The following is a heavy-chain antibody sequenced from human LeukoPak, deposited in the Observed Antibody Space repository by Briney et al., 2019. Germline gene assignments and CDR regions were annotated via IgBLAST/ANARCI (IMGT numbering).Heavy chain of an antibody. CDR3: ARLYSSSWYANNWFDP. V-gene: IGHV4-38-2*01. Sequence: TSETLSLTCAVSGYSISSGYYWGWIRPPPGKGLEWIGGIYHSGSTYYNPSLKRRVTISGDTSKNQFSLKLSSVTAADTAVYYCARLYSSSWYANNWFDPWGQGTLVTVSS. CDR1: GYSISSGYY. CDR2: IYHSGST. D-gene: IGHD6-13*01. J-gene: IGHJ5*02.